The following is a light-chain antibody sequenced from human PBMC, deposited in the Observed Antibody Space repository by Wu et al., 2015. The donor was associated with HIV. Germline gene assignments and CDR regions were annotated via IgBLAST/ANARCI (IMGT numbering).Light chain of an antibody. J-gene: IGKJ2*01. CDR1: QILSSN. CDR2: GAS. CDR3: QQYNNRPPYT. Sequence: EIVMTQSPATLSVSPGERATLSCRASQILSSNLAWHQQKPGQPPRLLIYGASTRAAGIPARFSGSGSGTEFALTISSVQSEDFAVYYCQQYNNRPPYTFGQGTKLEIK. V-gene: IGKV3-15*01.